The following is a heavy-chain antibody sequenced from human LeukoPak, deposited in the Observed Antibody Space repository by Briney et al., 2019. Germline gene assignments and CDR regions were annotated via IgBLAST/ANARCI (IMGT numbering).Heavy chain of an antibody. CDR3: AKVLRELLWFGTHPASYYYGMDV. J-gene: IGHJ6*02. Sequence: GGSLRLSCAASGFTFSSYGMHWVRQAPGKGLEWVAVISYDGSNKYYADSVKGRFTISRDNSKNTLYLQMNSLRAEDTAVYYCAKVLRELLWFGTHPASYYYGMDVWGQGTTVAVSS. CDR2: ISYDGSNK. CDR1: GFTFSSYG. V-gene: IGHV3-30*18. D-gene: IGHD3-10*01.